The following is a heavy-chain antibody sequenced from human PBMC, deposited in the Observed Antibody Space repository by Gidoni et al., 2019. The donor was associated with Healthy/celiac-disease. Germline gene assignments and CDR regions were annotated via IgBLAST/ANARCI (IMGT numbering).Heavy chain of an antibody. J-gene: IGHJ4*02. Sequence: EVQLVESGGGLVKPGGSLRLSCAASGFTFSRYSMNWVRQAPGKGLEWVSSISSSSSYIYYADSVKGRFTISRDNAKNSLYLQMNSLRAEDTAVYYCARDRDYGDYLPLDYWGQGTLVTVSS. D-gene: IGHD4-17*01. V-gene: IGHV3-21*01. CDR1: GFTFSRYS. CDR3: ARDRDYGDYLPLDY. CDR2: ISSSSSYI.